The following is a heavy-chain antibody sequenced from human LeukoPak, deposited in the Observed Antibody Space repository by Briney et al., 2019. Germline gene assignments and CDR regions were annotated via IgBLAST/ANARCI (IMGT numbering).Heavy chain of an antibody. CDR3: AKESVADPLFDY. D-gene: IGHD6-19*01. CDR2: ISGSGGST. J-gene: IGHJ4*02. CDR1: GFTFSSYA. V-gene: IGHV3-23*01. Sequence: QPGGSLRLSCAASGFTFSSYAMSWVRRAPGKGLEWVPAISGSGGSTYYADSVKGRFTISRDNSKNTLYLQMNSLRAEDTAVYYCAKESVADPLFDYWGQGTLVTVSS.